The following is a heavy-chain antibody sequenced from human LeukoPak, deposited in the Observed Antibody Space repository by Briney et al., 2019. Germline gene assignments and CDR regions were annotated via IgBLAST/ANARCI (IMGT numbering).Heavy chain of an antibody. D-gene: IGHD3-10*01. Sequence: GGSLRLSCAASGFTFSSYGMHWVRQAPGKGLEWVAFIRYDGSNKYYADSVKGRFTIYRANSKNTLYLKMNSLRAQDTPVYYRVIGFGEYPYFDYWGQGTLVTVSS. CDR1: GFTFSSYG. J-gene: IGHJ4*02. V-gene: IGHV3-30*02. CDR2: IRYDGSNK. CDR3: VIGFGEYPYFDY.